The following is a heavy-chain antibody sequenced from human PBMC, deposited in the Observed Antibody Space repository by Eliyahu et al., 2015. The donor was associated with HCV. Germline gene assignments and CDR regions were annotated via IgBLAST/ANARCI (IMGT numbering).Heavy chain of an antibody. CDR2: ITGGGDT. D-gene: IGHD2-15*01. V-gene: IGHV3-23*01. J-gene: IGHJ4*01. CDR3: AKDERPDGRWSIDY. Sequence: EVQLLESGGGFVQPGGSQRLTCAATGFIXSAYSMSWIRQAPGKGLEWVSSITGGGDTHYTDSVKGRFRISRDNSKNTLYLEMSSLRVEDTTMYYCAKDERPDGRWSIDYWGHGTLVTVSS. CDR1: GFIXSAYS.